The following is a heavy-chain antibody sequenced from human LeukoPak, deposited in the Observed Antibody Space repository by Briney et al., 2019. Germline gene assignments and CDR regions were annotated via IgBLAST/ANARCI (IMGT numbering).Heavy chain of an antibody. CDR1: GFTFSIYS. V-gene: IGHV3-21*01. Sequence: GGSLRLSCAASGFTFSIYSMNWVRQAPGKGLEWLSSITSSSNYIYYADSVKGRFTISRDNVQNSLYLQMNSLRAEDTAMYYCAREYLNQITMIRFDPWGQGTLVTVSS. J-gene: IGHJ5*02. D-gene: IGHD3-22*01. CDR3: AREYLNQITMIRFDP. CDR2: ITSSSNYI.